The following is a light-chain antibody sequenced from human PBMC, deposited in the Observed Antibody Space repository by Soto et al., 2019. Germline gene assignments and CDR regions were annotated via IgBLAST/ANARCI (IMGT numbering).Light chain of an antibody. CDR3: CSYVGSSAFE. Sequence: QSALTQPASVSGSPGQSITISCTGTSNDFGNYNLVSWYQQHPGKAPKLVIFESSRRPSGISDRFSGSRSGNTASLTVSELQADDEADYYCCSYVGSSAFEFGGGTK. J-gene: IGLJ2*01. V-gene: IGLV2-23*03. CDR1: SNDFGNYNL. CDR2: ESS.